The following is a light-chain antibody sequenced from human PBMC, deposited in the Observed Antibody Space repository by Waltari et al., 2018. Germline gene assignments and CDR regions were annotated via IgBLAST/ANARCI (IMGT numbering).Light chain of an antibody. CDR2: AAS. CDR3: QNHERLPAT. V-gene: IGKV3-20*01. CDR1: QRISKY. J-gene: IGKJ1*01. Sequence: EVVLTQSPGTLSLSPGARATLSCRASQRISKYLVWYQQIPGQAPRLLIYAASTRATGIPDRFSGSGFGTDFSLTISRLEPEDFAVYYCQNHERLPATFGQGTRVEIK.